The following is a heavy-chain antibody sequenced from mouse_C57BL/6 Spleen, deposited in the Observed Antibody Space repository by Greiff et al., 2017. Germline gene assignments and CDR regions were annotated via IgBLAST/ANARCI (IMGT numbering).Heavy chain of an antibody. CDR1: GYTFTDYN. Sequence: VQLQQSGPELVQPGASVKMSCKASGYTFTDYNMHWVKQSPGKSLEWIGYINPNNGGTSYNQKFKGKATLTVNKSSSTAYMGLSRVTSEESAVYDCAREGGSLHDYWGQGTTLTVSA. CDR3: AREGGSLHDY. CDR2: INPNNGGT. J-gene: IGHJ2*01. V-gene: IGHV1-22*01. D-gene: IGHD2-1*01.